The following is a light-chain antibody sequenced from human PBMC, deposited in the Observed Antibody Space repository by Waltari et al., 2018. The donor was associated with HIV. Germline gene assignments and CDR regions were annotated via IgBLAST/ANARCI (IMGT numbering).Light chain of an antibody. J-gene: IGLJ2*01. CDR3: QVWDSTSDHAT. CDR2: DDT. CDR1: NIESSS. Sequence: SYVLTQPPSVSVAPGKTARISCGGKNIESSSVHWYQQKPGQAPVLVIYDDTDRPSGIPYRFSASNSGNTATLTISRVEAGDEADYYCQVWDSTSDHATFGGGTKLTV. V-gene: IGLV3-21*04.